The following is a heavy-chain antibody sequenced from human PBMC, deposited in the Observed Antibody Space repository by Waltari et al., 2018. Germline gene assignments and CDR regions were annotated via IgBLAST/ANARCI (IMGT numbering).Heavy chain of an antibody. CDR3: ARGLGAIY. D-gene: IGHD2-21*01. CDR2: FSYNGNT. V-gene: IGHV4-39*07. Sequence: QLQMQESGPGLVRPSETLSLTCAVSGGSITTITYFWGWIRQPPGKGLEWIASFSYNGNTYYNPSLKSRVTISGDTSKNQFSLLLSSVTAADTAVYYCARGLGAIYWGHGTLVIVSS. J-gene: IGHJ4*01. CDR1: GGSITTITYF.